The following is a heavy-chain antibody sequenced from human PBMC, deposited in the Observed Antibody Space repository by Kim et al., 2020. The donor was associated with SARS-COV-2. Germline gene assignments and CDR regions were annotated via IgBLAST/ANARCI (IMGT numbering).Heavy chain of an antibody. D-gene: IGHD3-10*01. Sequence: NYNPSLKSRVTISVDKSKNQFSLKLSSVTAADTAVYYCARSYYNPRWFDPWGQGTLVTVSS. CDR3: ARSYYNPRWFDP. J-gene: IGHJ5*02. V-gene: IGHV4-4*02.